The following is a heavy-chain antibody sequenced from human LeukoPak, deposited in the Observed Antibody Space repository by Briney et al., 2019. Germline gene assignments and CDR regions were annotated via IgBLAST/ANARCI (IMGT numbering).Heavy chain of an antibody. CDR2: IIPIFGTA. V-gene: IGHV1-69*05. Sequence: ASVKVSCKASGGTFSSYAISWVRQAPGQGPEWMGGIIPIFGTANYAQKFQGRVTITTDESTSTAYMELSSLRSEDTAVYYCARGLPLLGGYYLGYWGQGTLVTVSS. CDR3: ARGLPLLGGYYLGY. D-gene: IGHD3-22*01. J-gene: IGHJ4*02. CDR1: GGTFSSYA.